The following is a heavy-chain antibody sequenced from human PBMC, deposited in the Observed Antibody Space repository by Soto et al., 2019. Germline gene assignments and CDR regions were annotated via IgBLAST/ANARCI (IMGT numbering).Heavy chain of an antibody. CDR2: IYYSGST. CDR3: AIQEAYYDFWSGYSLASFDI. J-gene: IGHJ3*02. CDR1: GGSISSSSYY. Sequence: QLQLQESGPGLVKPSETLSLTCTVSGGSISSSSYYWGWIRQPPGKGLEWIGSIYYSGSTYYNPSLKGRVPISVDTAKNQFSLKLSSVTAADSAVYYCAIQEAYYDFWSGYSLASFDIWGQGTMVTVSS. V-gene: IGHV4-39*01. D-gene: IGHD3-3*01.